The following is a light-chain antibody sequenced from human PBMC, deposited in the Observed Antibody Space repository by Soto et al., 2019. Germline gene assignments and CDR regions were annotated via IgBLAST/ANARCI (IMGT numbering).Light chain of an antibody. CDR1: QSVSSN. Sequence: EIVLTQSPATLSLSPGERASLSCRASQSVSSNYLAWCQQKPGQAPRLLIHGAFTRATGIPARFSGSGSGAEFTLTISSLQSEDFAVFYCQQYNQWPITFGQGTRLEI. CDR2: GAF. J-gene: IGKJ5*01. CDR3: QQYNQWPIT. V-gene: IGKV3-15*01.